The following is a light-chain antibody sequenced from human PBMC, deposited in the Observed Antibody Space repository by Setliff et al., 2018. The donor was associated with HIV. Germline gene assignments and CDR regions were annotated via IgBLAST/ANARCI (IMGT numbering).Light chain of an antibody. Sequence: QSVLTQSPSASGTPGQRVTISCSGSSSNIGSNTVNWYQQLPGTAPKLLMYSNNQRPSGVPDRFSGSKSGTSASLAISGLQSEDEADYYCAAWDNSLNGLYVFGTGTKGTV. CDR1: SSNIGSNT. CDR3: AAWDNSLNGLYV. J-gene: IGLJ1*01. V-gene: IGLV1-44*01. CDR2: SNN.